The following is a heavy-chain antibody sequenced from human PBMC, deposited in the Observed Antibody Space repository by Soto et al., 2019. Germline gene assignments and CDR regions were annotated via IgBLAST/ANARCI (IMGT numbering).Heavy chain of an antibody. CDR2: IYYSGSN. V-gene: IGHV4-59*01. J-gene: IGHJ6*02. Sequence: SETLSLTCTVSGGSISSYYWSWIRQPPGKGLEWIGYIYYSGSNNYNPSLKSRVTISVDTSKNQFSLKLSTVTAADTAVYYCARETHRGMDFCGQGTTVTVSS. CDR1: GGSISSYY. CDR3: ARETHRGMDF.